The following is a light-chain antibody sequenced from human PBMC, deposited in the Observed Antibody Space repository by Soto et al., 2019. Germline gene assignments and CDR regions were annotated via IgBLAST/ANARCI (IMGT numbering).Light chain of an antibody. CDR2: DVS. Sequence: QSVLTQPRSVSGSPGQSVTISCTGTSSDVGGYNYVSWYQQHPGKAPKLMIYDVSKRPSGVPDRFSGSKSGNTASLTISGLQDEDEADYYCCSYAGSCTNVFGTGTKLTVL. CDR3: CSYAGSCTNV. V-gene: IGLV2-11*01. CDR1: SSDVGGYNY. J-gene: IGLJ1*01.